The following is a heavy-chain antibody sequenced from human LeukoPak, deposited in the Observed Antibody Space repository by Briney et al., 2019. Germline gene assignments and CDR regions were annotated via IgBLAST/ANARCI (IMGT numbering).Heavy chain of an antibody. CDR1: GYTFTGYY. J-gene: IGHJ3*02. CDR2: INPNSGGT. Sequence: GASVKVSCKASGYTFTGYYMHWVRQAPGQGLEWMGWINPNSGGTNYAQKFQGRVTMTRDTPISTAYMELSRLRSDDTAVYYCARTSDGVDFWSGYYSEDAFDIWGQGTMVTVSS. V-gene: IGHV1-2*02. D-gene: IGHD3-3*01. CDR3: ARTSDGVDFWSGYYSEDAFDI.